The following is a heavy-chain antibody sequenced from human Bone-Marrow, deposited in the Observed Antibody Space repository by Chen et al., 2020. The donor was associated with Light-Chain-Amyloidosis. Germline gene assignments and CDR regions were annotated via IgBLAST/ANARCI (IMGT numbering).Heavy chain of an antibody. V-gene: IGHV4-59*01. D-gene: IGHD2-15*01. CDR1: GGSISGSY. Sequence: QVQLQESGPGLVKPSETLSLTCTVSGGSISGSYCSWIRQSPGKGLEWIGYIYYSGSTKYNPSLKSRVTLSIDTSKNEFSLKLRSFSAADTAIYYCARDYQEYGNRWFSWYFDLWGRGTPVTVSS. J-gene: IGHJ2*01. CDR3: ARDYQEYGNRWFSWYFDL. CDR2: IYYSGST.